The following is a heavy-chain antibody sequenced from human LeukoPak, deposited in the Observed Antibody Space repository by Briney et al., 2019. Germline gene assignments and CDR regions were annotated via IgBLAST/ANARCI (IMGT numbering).Heavy chain of an antibody. CDR1: GGSFSGYY. D-gene: IGHD1-14*01. J-gene: IGHJ4*02. CDR3: ARGLRYPDY. CDR2: INHSGST. Sequence: PSETLSLTCAVYGGSFSGYYWSWIRQPPGKGLEWIGEINHSGSTNYNPSLKSRVTISVDTFKNQFSLKLSSVTAADTAVYYCARGLRYPDYWGQGTLVTVSS. V-gene: IGHV4-34*01.